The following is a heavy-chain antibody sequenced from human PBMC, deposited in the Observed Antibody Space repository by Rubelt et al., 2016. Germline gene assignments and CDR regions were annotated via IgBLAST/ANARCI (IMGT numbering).Heavy chain of an antibody. CDR3: AGRGQQVVKGAFDV. Sequence: HVQLHQWGAGLLKPSETLSLTSAVYGGSFSASYWSWIRQPPGKGLEWIGELNHRGSTNYNPSLTSRVTISVDTSKNQCSRKGSSVTAADTGMYDCAGRGQQVVKGAFDVWGQGKLVTVSS. CDR1: GGSFSASY. CDR2: LNHRGST. V-gene: IGHV4-34*01. D-gene: IGHD6-13*01. J-gene: IGHJ3*01.